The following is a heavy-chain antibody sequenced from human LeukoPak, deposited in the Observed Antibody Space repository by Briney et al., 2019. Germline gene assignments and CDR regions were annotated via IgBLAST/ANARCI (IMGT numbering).Heavy chain of an antibody. V-gene: IGHV3-48*03. J-gene: IGHJ4*02. CDR3: ARGGIAAAQS. CDR2: ISSSGSTI. CDR1: GFTFSSYE. D-gene: IGHD6-13*01. Sequence: GGSLRLSCAASGFTFSSYEMNWVGQAPGKGLEWVSYISSSGSTIYYADSVKGRFTISRDNAKNSLYLQMNSLRAEDTAVYYCARGGIAAAQSWGQGTLVTVSS.